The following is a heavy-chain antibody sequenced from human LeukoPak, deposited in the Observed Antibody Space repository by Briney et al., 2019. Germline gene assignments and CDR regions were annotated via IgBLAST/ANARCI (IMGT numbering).Heavy chain of an antibody. D-gene: IGHD6-13*01. Sequence: GGSLRLSCAASGFTFSSYWMHCARQAPGKGLVWVSRINSDGSSTSYADSVKGRFTISRDNPKNTLYLQMNSLRSEDTAVYYCARDVGAAAFDYWGQGTLVTVSS. CDR2: INSDGSST. J-gene: IGHJ4*02. V-gene: IGHV3-74*01. CDR1: GFTFSSYW. CDR3: ARDVGAAAFDY.